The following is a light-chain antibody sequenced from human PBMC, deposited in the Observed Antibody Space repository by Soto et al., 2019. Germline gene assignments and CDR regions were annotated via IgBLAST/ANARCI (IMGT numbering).Light chain of an antibody. CDR2: GAS. J-gene: IGKJ1*01. Sequence: EIVLTQSPGTLPLSPGERATLSCRTSQSVSSSYLAWYQQKSGQAPRLLIYGASSRATGIPDRFSGSGSGTDFTLTISRLQPEDVAVYYCQQYGRSWWTFGQGTKVEVK. CDR3: QQYGRSWWT. V-gene: IGKV3-20*01. CDR1: QSVSSSY.